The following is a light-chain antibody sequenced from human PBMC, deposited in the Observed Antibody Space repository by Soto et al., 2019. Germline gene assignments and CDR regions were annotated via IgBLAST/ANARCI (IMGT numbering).Light chain of an antibody. CDR2: DVR. CDR1: SIDVGYYNY. J-gene: IGLJ1*01. V-gene: IGLV2-14*03. CDR3: SSYTSSSTYV. Sequence: QSALTQPASVSGSPGQSITISCTGPSIDVGYYNYVSWYQQHPGKAPKLMIYDVRNRPSGVSNRFSGSKSGNTASLTISGLQAEDEADYYCSSYTSSSTYVFGTGTKLTVL.